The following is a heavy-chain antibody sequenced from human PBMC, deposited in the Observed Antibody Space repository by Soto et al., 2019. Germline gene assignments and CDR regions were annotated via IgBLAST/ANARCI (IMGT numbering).Heavy chain of an antibody. CDR1: GFSSSAYG. CDR3: AFRDRLAFVS. Sequence: EVQMLESGGALVQPGGSLRLACAASGFSSSAYGMSWVRQAPGKGLEWVSAISGGADNTFYADSVKGRFTISRDSSRNTLYLQMNRLRSEDRSIYYCAFRDRLAFVSWGQATLVTVSS. D-gene: IGHD3-16*01. V-gene: IGHV3-23*01. CDR2: ISGGADNT. J-gene: IGHJ4*02.